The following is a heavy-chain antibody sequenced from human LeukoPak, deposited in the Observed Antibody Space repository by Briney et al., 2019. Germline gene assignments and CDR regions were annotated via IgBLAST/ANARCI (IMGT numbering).Heavy chain of an antibody. CDR3: ARDPVSKYQLLYYYYGMDV. V-gene: IGHV1-69*13. J-gene: IGHJ6*02. CDR2: IIPIFGTA. Sequence: SVKVSCKASGYTFTSYAISWVRQAPGQGLEWMGGIIPIFGTANYAQKFQGRVTITADESTSTAYMELSSLRSEDTAVYYCARDPVSKYQLLYYYYGMDVWGQGTTVTVSS. CDR1: GYTFTSYA. D-gene: IGHD2-2*01.